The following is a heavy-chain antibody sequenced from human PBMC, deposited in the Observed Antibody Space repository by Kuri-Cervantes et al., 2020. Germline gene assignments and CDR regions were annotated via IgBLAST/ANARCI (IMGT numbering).Heavy chain of an antibody. J-gene: IGHJ6*03. CDR2: ISSSGYTI. Sequence: GGSLRLSCTASGFTFGDYAMSWVRQAPGKGLDWISYISSSGYTIYYADSVKGRFTISRDNAKNSLHMQMNSLRAEDTAVYYCARLLRGSNPYYYYYMDVWGKGTTVTVSS. CDR3: ARLLRGSNPYYYYYMDV. CDR1: GFTFGDYA. V-gene: IGHV3-11*04. D-gene: IGHD3-10*01.